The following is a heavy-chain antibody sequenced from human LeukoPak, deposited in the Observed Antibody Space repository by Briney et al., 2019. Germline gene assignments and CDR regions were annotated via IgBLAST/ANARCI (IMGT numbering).Heavy chain of an antibody. CDR1: GGSISYYY. CDR2: ISDGESP. D-gene: IGHD3-10*01. V-gene: IGHV4-59*01. CDR3: AQDWFSFVH. Sequence: KPSETLSLTCSVSGGSISYYYWSWIRQFPGKGLEWIGYISDGESPDYNPSLQSRVTIYVDSSKNQFFLNLTSVTAADTAVYYCAQDWFSFVHWGQGTLVTVSS. J-gene: IGHJ1*01.